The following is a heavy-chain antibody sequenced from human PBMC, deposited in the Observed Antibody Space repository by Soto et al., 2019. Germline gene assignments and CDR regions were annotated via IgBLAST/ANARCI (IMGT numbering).Heavy chain of an antibody. CDR1: GFTFSNAW. CDR2: IKSKTDGGTT. Sequence: GGSLRLSCAASGFTFSNAWMSWVRQAPGKGLEWVGRIKSKTDGGTTDYAAPVKGRFTISRDDSKNTLYLQMNSLKTEDTAVYYCTPDSGSYPFDYWGQGTLVTVSS. V-gene: IGHV3-15*01. D-gene: IGHD1-26*01. J-gene: IGHJ4*02. CDR3: TPDSGSYPFDY.